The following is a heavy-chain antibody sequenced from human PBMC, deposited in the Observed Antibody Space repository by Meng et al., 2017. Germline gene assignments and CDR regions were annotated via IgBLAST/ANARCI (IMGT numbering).Heavy chain of an antibody. CDR2: ISSSSSYI. V-gene: IGHV3-21*01. CDR3: ARSRFRIAAAYDAFDI. J-gene: IGHJ3*02. Sequence: ETLSLTCAASGFTFSSYSMNWVRQAPGKGLEWVSSISSSSSYIYYADSVKGRFTISRDNAKNSLCLQMNSLRAEDTAVYYCARSRFRIAAAYDAFDIWGKETMVTVSS. D-gene: IGHD6-13*01. CDR1: GFTFSSYS.